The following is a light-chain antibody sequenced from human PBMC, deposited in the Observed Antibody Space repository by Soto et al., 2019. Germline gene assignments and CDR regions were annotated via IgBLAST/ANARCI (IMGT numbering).Light chain of an antibody. V-gene: IGLV2-23*01. J-gene: IGLJ1*01. CDR2: EGS. Sequence: QSVLTQPASVSGSPGQSITISCTGTSSDVGSYNLVSWYQQHPDKAPKLMIYEGSKRPSGVSNRFSGSKSGNTASLTISGLQAEDEADYYCCSYAGSSTYVSGTGTKVTVL. CDR1: SSDVGSYNL. CDR3: CSYAGSSTYV.